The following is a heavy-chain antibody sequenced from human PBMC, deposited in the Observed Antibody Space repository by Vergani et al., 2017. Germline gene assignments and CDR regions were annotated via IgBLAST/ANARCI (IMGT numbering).Heavy chain of an antibody. CDR1: GFTFSSYG. CDR2: IWYDGSNK. V-gene: IGHV3-33*01. J-gene: IGHJ4*02. D-gene: IGHD5-24*01. CDR3: AREGTGISMATTLLFDY. Sequence: QVQLVESGGGVVQPGRSLRLSCAASGFTFSSYGMHWVRQAPGKGLEWVAVIWYDGSNKYYADSVKGRFTISRDNSKNTLYLQMNSMRAEDTAVYYCAREGTGISMATTLLFDYWGQGTLVTVSS.